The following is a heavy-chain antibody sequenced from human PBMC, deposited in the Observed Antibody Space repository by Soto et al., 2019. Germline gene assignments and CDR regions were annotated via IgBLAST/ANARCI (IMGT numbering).Heavy chain of an antibody. CDR1: GDSVTSINFY. Sequence: ETLSLTCTVSGDSVTSINFYWSWVRQAPGKGLEWVSSISKSDYTYYSDSVKGRFAISRDNAKSSVSLQMNTLRVEDTAVYYCAREDSIIIPAVSDFWGQGTLVTVSS. CDR2: ISKSDYT. CDR3: AREDSIIIPAVSDF. D-gene: IGHD2-2*01. J-gene: IGHJ4*02. V-gene: IGHV3-21*01.